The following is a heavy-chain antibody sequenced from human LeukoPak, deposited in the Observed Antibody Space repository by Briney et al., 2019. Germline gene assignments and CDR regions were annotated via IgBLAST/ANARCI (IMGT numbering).Heavy chain of an antibody. CDR2: IYYSGST. Sequence: SETLSLTCTVSGGSISSSSYYWGWIRQPPGKGLEWIGSIYYSGSTYYNPSLKSRVTISVDTSKNQFSLKLSSVTAADTAVYYCARGWYYDSSGLDAFDIWGQGTMVTVSS. CDR1: GGSISSSSYY. CDR3: ARGWYYDSSGLDAFDI. J-gene: IGHJ3*02. V-gene: IGHV4-39*07. D-gene: IGHD3-22*01.